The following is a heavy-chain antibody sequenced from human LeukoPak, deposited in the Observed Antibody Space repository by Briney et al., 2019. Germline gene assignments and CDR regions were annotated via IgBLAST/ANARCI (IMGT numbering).Heavy chain of an antibody. CDR2: IYHSGST. J-gene: IGHJ4*02. Sequence: SETLSLTCAVSGGSISSGGYSWSWIRQPPGKGLEWIGYIYHSGSTYYNPSLKSRVTISVDRSKNQFSLKLSSVTAADTAVYYCARAARPNGYFDYWGQGTLVTVSS. CDR3: ARAARPNGYFDY. D-gene: IGHD6-6*01. V-gene: IGHV4-30-2*02. CDR1: GGSISSGGYS.